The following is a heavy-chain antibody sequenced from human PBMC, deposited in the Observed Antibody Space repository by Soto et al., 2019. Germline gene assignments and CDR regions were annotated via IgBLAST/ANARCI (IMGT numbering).Heavy chain of an antibody. CDR1: GYTFTRYA. D-gene: IGHD3-16*01. Sequence: QVQLVQSGAEVKKPGASVKVSCKASGYTFTRYAMHWVRQAPGQRLEWMGWINAGNGNTKYSQKFQGRVTITKDTSSSTAYMELSMLRSEARAVYDCARGGSLYWYFDLWGRGTLVTVSS. CDR2: INAGNGNT. CDR3: ARGGSLYWYFDL. J-gene: IGHJ2*01. V-gene: IGHV1-3*01.